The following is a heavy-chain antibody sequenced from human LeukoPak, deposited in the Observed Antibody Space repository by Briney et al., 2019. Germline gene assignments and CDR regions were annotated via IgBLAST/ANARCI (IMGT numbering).Heavy chain of an antibody. D-gene: IGHD5-18*01. CDR2: INHSGST. V-gene: IGHV4-34*01. CDR3: ASVKRGYSYGRNYYFDY. CDR1: GGSISGYY. Sequence: SETLSLTCTVSGGSISGYYWSWIRQPPGNGREWIGEINHSGSTNYNPSLKSRATISADPTKNQFSMKTTSVTGADTAVYYCASVKRGYSYGRNYYFDYWGQGTLVTVSS. J-gene: IGHJ4*02.